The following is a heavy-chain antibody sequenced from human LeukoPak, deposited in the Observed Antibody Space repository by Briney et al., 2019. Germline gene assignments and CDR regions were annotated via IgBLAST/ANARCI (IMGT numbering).Heavy chain of an antibody. V-gene: IGHV3-21*01. CDR3: ARVYCSSTSCYDY. D-gene: IGHD2-2*01. CDR2: ISSSSSYI. Sequence: GGSLRLSCAASGFTFSSYEMNWVRQAPGKGLEWVSSISSSSSYIYYADSVKGRFTISRDNAKNSLYLQMNSLRAEDTAVYYCARVYCSSTSCYDYWGPGTLVTVSS. J-gene: IGHJ4*02. CDR1: GFTFSSYE.